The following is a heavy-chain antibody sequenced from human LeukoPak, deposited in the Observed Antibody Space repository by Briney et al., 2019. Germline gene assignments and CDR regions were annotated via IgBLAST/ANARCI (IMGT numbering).Heavy chain of an antibody. CDR1: GFTFSSYA. D-gene: IGHD6-13*01. V-gene: IGHV3-23*01. CDR3: ATTPQRYSSSWYDYVFDY. CDR2: ISGSGGST. Sequence: PGGSLRLSCAASGFTFSSYAMSWVRQAPGKGLEWVSAISGSGGSTYYADSVKGRFTISRDNSKNTLYLQMNSLRAEDTAVYYCATTPQRYSSSWYDYVFDYWGQGTLVTVSS. J-gene: IGHJ4*02.